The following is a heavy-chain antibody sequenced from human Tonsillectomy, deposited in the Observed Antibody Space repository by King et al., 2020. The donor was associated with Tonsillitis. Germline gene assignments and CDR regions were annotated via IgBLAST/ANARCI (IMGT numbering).Heavy chain of an antibody. CDR1: GGSFSSNV. D-gene: IGHD4-17*01. CDR2: IIPMVGTT. CDR3: ASAPTDYGDYVKTGYYYYDMDV. J-gene: IGHJ6*02. Sequence: QLVQSGAEVKKPGSSVKVSCKASGGSFSSNVFSWVRQAPGQGLEWMGGIIPMVGTTNYEQKFQGRVTITADESTSTAYMELSSLRSEDTAVYYCASAPTDYGDYVKTGYYYYDMDVWGQGTTVTVSS. V-gene: IGHV1-69*12.